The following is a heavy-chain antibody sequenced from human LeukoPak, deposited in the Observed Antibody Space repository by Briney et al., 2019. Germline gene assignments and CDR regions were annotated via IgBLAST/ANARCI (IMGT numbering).Heavy chain of an antibody. J-gene: IGHJ4*02. CDR2: IYSGGST. CDR1: GFTVSSNY. CDR3: ARDRSGTSHFDY. Sequence: GGSLRLSCAAYGFTVSSNYMSWMRQAPGKGLEWVSVIYSGGSTYYADSVKGRFTISRDNSKNTLYLQINSLRAEDTAVYYCARDRSGTSHFDYWGQGTLVTVSS. D-gene: IGHD1-1*01. V-gene: IGHV3-66*02.